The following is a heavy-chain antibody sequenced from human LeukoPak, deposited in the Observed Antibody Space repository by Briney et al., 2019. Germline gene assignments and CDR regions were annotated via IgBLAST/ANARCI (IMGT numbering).Heavy chain of an antibody. D-gene: IGHD4-17*01. CDR1: GGSISSYY. Sequence: PSETLSLTCTVSGGSISSYYWSWIRQPPGKGLEWIGYIYYSGSTNYNPSLKSRVTISVDTSKNQFSLKLSSVTAADTAVYYCAREAVTTLNAFDIWGQGTMVTVSS. J-gene: IGHJ3*02. CDR2: IYYSGST. CDR3: AREAVTTLNAFDI. V-gene: IGHV4-59*01.